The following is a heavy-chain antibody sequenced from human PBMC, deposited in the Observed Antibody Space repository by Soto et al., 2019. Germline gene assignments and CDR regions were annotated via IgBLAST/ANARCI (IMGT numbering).Heavy chain of an antibody. CDR3: AKGLDDAFDI. Sequence: QVQLVESGGGVVQPGRSLRLSCAASGFTFSSYGMHWVRQAPGKGLEWVAVISYDGSNKYYADSVKGRFTISRDNSKSTLYLQMNSLRAEDTAVYYCAKGLDDAFDIWGQGTMVTVSS. V-gene: IGHV3-30*18. J-gene: IGHJ3*02. CDR1: GFTFSSYG. CDR2: ISYDGSNK. D-gene: IGHD6-19*01.